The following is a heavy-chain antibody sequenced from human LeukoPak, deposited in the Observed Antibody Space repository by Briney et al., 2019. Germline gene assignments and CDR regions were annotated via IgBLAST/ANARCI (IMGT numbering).Heavy chain of an antibody. CDR2: IYYSGST. Sequence: SETLSLTCTVSGGSISSSTYYWGWVRQPPGRGLEWIGNIYYSGSTYYNPSLRSRVTISVETSKNQFSLKLSSVTAADTAVYYCASSGSGSYRPKYWFHPWGQGTLVTVSS. CDR3: ASSGSGSYRPKYWFHP. J-gene: IGHJ5*02. CDR1: GGSISSSTYY. D-gene: IGHD3-10*01. V-gene: IGHV4-39*07.